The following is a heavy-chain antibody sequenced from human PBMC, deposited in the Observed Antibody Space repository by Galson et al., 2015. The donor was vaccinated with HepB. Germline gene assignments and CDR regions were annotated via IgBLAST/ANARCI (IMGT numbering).Heavy chain of an antibody. Sequence: LRLSCAASGFTVSSNYMSWVRQAPGKGLEWVSVIYSGGSTYYADSVKGRSTISRDNSKNTLYLQMNSLRAEDTAVYYCAREISGSYFYWGQGTLVTVSS. J-gene: IGHJ4*02. CDR2: IYSGGST. V-gene: IGHV3-53*01. D-gene: IGHD3-10*01. CDR1: GFTVSSNY. CDR3: AREISGSYFY.